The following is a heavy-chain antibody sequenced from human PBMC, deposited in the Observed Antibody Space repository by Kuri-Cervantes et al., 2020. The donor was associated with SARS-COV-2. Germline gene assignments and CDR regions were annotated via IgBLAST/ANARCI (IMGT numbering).Heavy chain of an antibody. CDR1: GYSISSGDYY. V-gene: IGHV4-61*02. Sequence: LRLSCTVSGYSISSGDYYWNWIRQPAGKGLEWIGRIYSAGDSNYNPSLKSRVTISLDRSKNQFSLKLTSVTAADTAVYYCARDIVVVPAATLDFGYYYYYMDVWGKGTTVTVSS. CDR3: ARDIVVVPAATLDFGYYYYYMDV. J-gene: IGHJ6*03. D-gene: IGHD2-2*01. CDR2: IYSAGDS.